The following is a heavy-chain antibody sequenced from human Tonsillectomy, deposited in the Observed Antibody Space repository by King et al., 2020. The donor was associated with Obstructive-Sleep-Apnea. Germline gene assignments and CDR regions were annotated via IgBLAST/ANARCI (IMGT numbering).Heavy chain of an antibody. CDR2: INPDGRDT. Sequence: VQLVESGGGLVQPGGSLRLSCAASGFAFSTYWVHWVRQVPGKDLVWVSVINPDGRDTRYADSVKGRFTISRDNARNTVYLQLSSLRPEDTAVYYCGRAPASTLSLDYSGHGTLVTVSS. D-gene: IGHD3-16*01. CDR1: GFAFSTYW. V-gene: IGHV3-74*01. J-gene: IGHJ4*01. CDR3: GRAPASTLSLDY.